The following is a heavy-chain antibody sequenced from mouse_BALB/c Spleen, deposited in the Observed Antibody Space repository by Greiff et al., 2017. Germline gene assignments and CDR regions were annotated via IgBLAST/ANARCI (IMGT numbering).Heavy chain of an antibody. D-gene: IGHD1-1*01. Sequence: EVKLVDSGGGLVKPGGSLKLSCAASGFTFSSYAMSWVRQTPEKRLEWVASISSGGSTYYPDSVKGRFTISRDNARNILYLQMSSLRSEDTAMYYCASGSSSWFAYWGQGTLVTVSA. CDR1: GFTFSSYA. CDR2: ISSGGST. V-gene: IGHV5-6-5*01. J-gene: IGHJ3*01. CDR3: ASGSSSWFAY.